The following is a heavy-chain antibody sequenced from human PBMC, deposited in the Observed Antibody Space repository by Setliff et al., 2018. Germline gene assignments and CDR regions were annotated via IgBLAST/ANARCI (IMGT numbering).Heavy chain of an antibody. J-gene: IGHJ3*02. Sequence: SGPTLVNPTQTLTLTCTFSGFSLRTSGMCVSWIRQPPGKALEWLARIDWDDDKYYSTSLKTRLTIYKYTPKNQVVLTMTNMDPVDTATYYCARIQDGGNSGAFDIWGQGTMVTVSS. CDR3: ARIQDGGNSGAFDI. CDR1: GFSLRTSGMC. V-gene: IGHV2-70*11. D-gene: IGHD2-21*02. CDR2: IDWDDDK.